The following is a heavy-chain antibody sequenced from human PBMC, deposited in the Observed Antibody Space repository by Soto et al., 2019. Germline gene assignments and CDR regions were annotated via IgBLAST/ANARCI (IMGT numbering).Heavy chain of an antibody. Sequence: GGSLRLSCAASGFTFSSYAMHWFRQAPGKGLEWVAVISYDGSNKYYADSVKGRFTISRDNSKNTLYLQMNSLRAEDTAVYYCARDRVEDTAMVGYYYGMDVWGQGTTVTVSS. J-gene: IGHJ6*02. CDR3: ARDRVEDTAMVGYYYGMDV. CDR2: ISYDGSNK. V-gene: IGHV3-30-3*01. D-gene: IGHD5-18*01. CDR1: GFTFSSYA.